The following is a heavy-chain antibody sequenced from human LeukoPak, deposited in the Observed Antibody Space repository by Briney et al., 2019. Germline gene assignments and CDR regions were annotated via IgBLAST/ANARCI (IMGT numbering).Heavy chain of an antibody. CDR3: ARGLKLWLPLVGY. CDR1: GGSISSGGYS. D-gene: IGHD5-18*01. Sequence: PSETLSLTCAVSGGSISSGGYSWSWIRQPPGKGLEWIGYIYHSGSTYYNPSLKSRVTISVDRSKNQFSLKLSSVTAADTAVYYCARGLKLWLPLVGYWGQGTLVTVSS. J-gene: IGHJ4*02. V-gene: IGHV4-30-2*01. CDR2: IYHSGST.